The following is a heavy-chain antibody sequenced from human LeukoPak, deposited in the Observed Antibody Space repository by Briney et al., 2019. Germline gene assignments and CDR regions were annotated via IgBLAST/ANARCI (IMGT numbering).Heavy chain of an antibody. J-gene: IGHJ4*02. CDR1: GFTFSSYA. Sequence: PGRSLRLSCAASGFTFSSYAMSWVRQAPGKGLVWVSRIASDGSSTTYADSVKGRFSISRDNAKNTLYLQMNSLRVEDTAVYYCARGRPHGNDYWGQGTLVTVSS. D-gene: IGHD4-23*01. V-gene: IGHV3-74*01. CDR3: ARGRPHGNDY. CDR2: IASDGSST.